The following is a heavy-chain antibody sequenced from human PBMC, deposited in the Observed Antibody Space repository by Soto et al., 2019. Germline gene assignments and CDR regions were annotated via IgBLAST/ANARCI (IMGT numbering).Heavy chain of an antibody. CDR1: GFTFRNYD. Sequence: EVQLMESGGGLVQPGGSLRLSCEASGFTFRNYDMHWVRQGTGKGLEWVSGISAAGDPDYADSVEGRFTISRENAQNSFFLQMNSLRVCDTAVYYCARTDRDFYGLDVWGQGTTVIVSS. CDR3: ARTDRDFYGLDV. V-gene: IGHV3-13*05. J-gene: IGHJ6*02. CDR2: ISAAGDP.